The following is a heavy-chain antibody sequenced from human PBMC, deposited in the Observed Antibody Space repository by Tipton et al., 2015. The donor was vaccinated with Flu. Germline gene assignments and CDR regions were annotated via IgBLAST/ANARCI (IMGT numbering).Heavy chain of an antibody. CDR1: GDCVPSDSAA. D-gene: IGHD6-25*01. CDR3: AREVDERSGWPYDFDD. CDR2: TYYRSHWFN. Sequence: GLVKPSQTLLVTCDISGDCVPSDSAAWNWIRQSPSRGLEWLGRTYYRSHWFNDYAASVGSRISINPDTSKNQFSLALTSVTPEDTAVYYCAREVDERSGWPYDFDDWGQGTLVTVSS. J-gene: IGHJ4*02. V-gene: IGHV6-1*01.